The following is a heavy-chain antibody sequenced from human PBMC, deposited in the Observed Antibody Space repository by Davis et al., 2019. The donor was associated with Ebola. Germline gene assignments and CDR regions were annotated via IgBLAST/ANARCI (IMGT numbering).Heavy chain of an antibody. Sequence: PSETLSLTCVISGDSVSSGSAAWIWIRQSPSRGLEWLGRKYYSSKWYNDYAVSVRSRITITPDTSKNQFSLQLKSVIPEDAAVYYCARGWLRSAFDQWGQGTLVTVSS. CDR2: KYYSSKWYN. CDR1: GDSVSSGSAA. CDR3: ARGWLRSAFDQ. J-gene: IGHJ4*02. V-gene: IGHV6-1*01. D-gene: IGHD5-12*01.